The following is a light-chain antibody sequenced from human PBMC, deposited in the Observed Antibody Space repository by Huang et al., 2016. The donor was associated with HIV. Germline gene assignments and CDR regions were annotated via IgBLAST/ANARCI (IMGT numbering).Light chain of an antibody. CDR1: QTLVHTDGNTY. CDR2: KVS. V-gene: IGKV2-30*02. J-gene: IGKJ1*01. Sequence: DVIMTQSPLLLPVTLGQPAAISCRSSQTLVHTDGNTYLYWFLQRPGQSPRRLIYKVSNRDAGVPDRFTGSGSGIEFTLTISRVEAEDVGIYYCMQGTHWPPGTFGQGTNMEIK. CDR3: MQGTHWPPGT.